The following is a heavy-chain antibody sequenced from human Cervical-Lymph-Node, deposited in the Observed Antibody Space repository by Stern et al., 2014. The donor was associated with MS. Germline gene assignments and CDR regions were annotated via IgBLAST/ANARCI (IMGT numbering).Heavy chain of an antibody. CDR1: GFSFRDAW. CDR2: VKSVTYGGAR. CDR3: ATGTGKSDLDY. V-gene: IGHV3-15*05. Sequence: EVQLVESGGGLVKPGGSLRLSCAASGFSFRDAWMSWVRQAPGKGPEWVGRVKSVTYGGARDYAAPVTGRFTISRDDSKTTLHLQMNDLKAEDTAIYYCATGTGKSDLDYWGQGTLVTVSS. J-gene: IGHJ4*02. D-gene: IGHD1-1*01.